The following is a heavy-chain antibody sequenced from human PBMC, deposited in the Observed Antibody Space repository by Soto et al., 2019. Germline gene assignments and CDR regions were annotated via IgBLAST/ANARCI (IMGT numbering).Heavy chain of an antibody. Sequence: SVKVSCKASGGTFSSYAISWVRQAPGQGLEWMGGIIPIFGTANYAQKFQGRVTITADESTSTAYMELSSLRSEDTAVYYCARNRLDPSYYYGMDVWGQGITVTVSS. J-gene: IGHJ6*02. CDR3: ARNRLDPSYYYGMDV. V-gene: IGHV1-69*13. CDR1: GGTFSSYA. CDR2: IIPIFGTA. D-gene: IGHD4-17*01.